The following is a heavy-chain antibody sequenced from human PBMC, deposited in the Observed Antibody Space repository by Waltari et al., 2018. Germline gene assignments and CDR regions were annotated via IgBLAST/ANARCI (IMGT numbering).Heavy chain of an antibody. J-gene: IGHJ4*02. CDR1: GLTFRSYA. D-gene: IGHD6-13*01. Sequence: EVQLLESGGGMVQPGGSLRLSCVASGLTFRSYAMSWVRQAPGKGLEWVSAISGSRGSTYYADSVKGRFTISRDNSKNTLYLQMNSLRVEDTAVYYCAKDDRGIADRGDWGQGTLVTVSS. CDR2: ISGSRGST. CDR3: AKDDRGIADRGD. V-gene: IGHV3-23*01.